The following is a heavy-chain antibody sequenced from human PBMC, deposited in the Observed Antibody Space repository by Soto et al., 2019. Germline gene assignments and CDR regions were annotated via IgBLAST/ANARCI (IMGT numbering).Heavy chain of an antibody. CDR3: ARDLAAAGPFDR. D-gene: IGHD6-13*01. CDR2: ISAYNGNT. Sequence: QVQLVQSGAEVKKPGASVKVSCKASGYTFTNYAFSWVRQAPGQGLEWMGWISAYNGNTNYPQKLQGRVTMTTDTSTSTAYMELSRLRSDDTAVYYCARDLAAAGPFDRWGQGTLVTVSS. J-gene: IGHJ5*02. V-gene: IGHV1-18*01. CDR1: GYTFTNYA.